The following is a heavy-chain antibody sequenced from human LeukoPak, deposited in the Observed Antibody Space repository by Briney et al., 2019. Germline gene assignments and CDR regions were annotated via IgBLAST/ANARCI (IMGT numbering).Heavy chain of an antibody. J-gene: IGHJ4*02. Sequence: PGGSLRLSCAASGFTFNTYAMASVRQAPGKGLEWVSAIIDSGDSTYYGDSVKGRFAISRDNSRNTLYLQMSNLRAEYTAIYYCAKGSRRSYPYYFDYWGQGTLVTVSS. CDR1: GFTFNTYA. V-gene: IGHV3-23*01. CDR3: AKGSRRSYPYYFDY. CDR2: IIDSGDST. D-gene: IGHD1-26*01.